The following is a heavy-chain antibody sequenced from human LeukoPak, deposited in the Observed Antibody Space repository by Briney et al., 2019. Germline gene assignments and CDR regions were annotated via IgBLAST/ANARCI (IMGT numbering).Heavy chain of an antibody. V-gene: IGHV5-51*01. J-gene: IGHJ6*02. Sequence: GKSLKISCKGSGYSFTSYWIGWVRQMPGKGLEWMGIIYPGDSDTRYSPSFQGQVTISADKSISTAYLQWSSLKASDTAMYYCARQGSWEFGYYYYGMDVWGQGTTVTVSS. D-gene: IGHD1-26*01. CDR2: IYPGDSDT. CDR3: ARQGSWEFGYYYYGMDV. CDR1: GYSFTSYW.